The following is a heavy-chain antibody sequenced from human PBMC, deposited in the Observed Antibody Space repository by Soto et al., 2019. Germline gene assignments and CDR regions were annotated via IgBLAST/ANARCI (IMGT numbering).Heavy chain of an antibody. Sequence: SETLSLTWTVSGDSISRGNYMWGWVRQTPGKGLEWIGNIYSTGTTYYNPSLKSRATISGDTSKNQFSLKLSIVTAADTAVYYCTSRLASASAMDVWAQ. D-gene: IGHD6-6*01. V-gene: IGHV4-39*01. CDR3: TSRLASASAMDV. CDR1: GDSISRGNYM. J-gene: IGHJ6*02. CDR2: IYSTGTT.